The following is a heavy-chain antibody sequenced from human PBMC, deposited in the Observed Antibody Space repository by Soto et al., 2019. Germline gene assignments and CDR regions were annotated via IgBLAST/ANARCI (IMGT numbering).Heavy chain of an antibody. J-gene: IGHJ3*01. CDR3: ARGGYIDPSRHFDV. V-gene: IGHV1-69*13. Sequence: AASVKVSCKASGDTFSGYTFNWVRQAPGQGLEWMGGIVPNFGTPNYAPTFQDRVAITADESTNTAYMELNGLTSEDTAIYYCARGGYIDPSRHFDVWGQGTLVTVSS. CDR2: IVPNFGTP. CDR1: GDTFSGYT. D-gene: IGHD5-18*01.